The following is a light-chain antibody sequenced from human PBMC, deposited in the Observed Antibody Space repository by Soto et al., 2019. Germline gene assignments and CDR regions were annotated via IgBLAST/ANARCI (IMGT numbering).Light chain of an antibody. Sequence: QSALTQPASVSGSPGQSIAISSTGTSGDVGGYDYVSWYQQHPDKAPKLMIYEVTKRPSWVSNRFSGSKSGNTASLTISGLQPEDEADYYCSSHTSGSTRVFGSGTKLTVL. CDR1: SGDVGGYDY. CDR2: EVT. CDR3: SSHTSGSTRV. J-gene: IGLJ1*01. V-gene: IGLV2-14*01.